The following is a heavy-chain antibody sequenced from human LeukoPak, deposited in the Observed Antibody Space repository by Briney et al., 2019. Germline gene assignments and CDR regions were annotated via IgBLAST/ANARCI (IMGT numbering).Heavy chain of an antibody. D-gene: IGHD1-1*01. Sequence: GGSLRLSCAASGFTFSDYAMTWVRQAPGKRLEWVSHISASGATTEYADSVKGRFTISRDNSKNTLYLQMNSLRAEDTAVYYCAKDRARTGPTSFDYWGQGTLVTVSS. V-gene: IGHV3-23*01. J-gene: IGHJ4*02. CDR1: GFTFSDYA. CDR3: AKDRARTGPTSFDY. CDR2: ISASGATT.